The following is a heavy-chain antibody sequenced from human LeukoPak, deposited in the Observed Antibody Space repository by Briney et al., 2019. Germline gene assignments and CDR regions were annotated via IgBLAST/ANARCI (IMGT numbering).Heavy chain of an antibody. CDR1: GGSISSYY. CDR3: ARDGHGYGDYIAY. D-gene: IGHD4-17*01. CDR2: IYYSGST. V-gene: IGHV4-59*12. J-gene: IGHJ4*02. Sequence: SETLSLTCTVSGGSISSYYWSWIRQPPGKGLEWIGSIYYSGSTYYNPSLKSRVTISVDTSKNQFSLKLSSVTAADTAVYYCARDGHGYGDYIAYWGQGTLVTVSS.